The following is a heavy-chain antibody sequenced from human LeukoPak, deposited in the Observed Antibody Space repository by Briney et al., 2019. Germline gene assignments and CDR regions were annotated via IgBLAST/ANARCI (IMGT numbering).Heavy chain of an antibody. J-gene: IGHJ4*02. CDR2: INHSGST. D-gene: IGHD5-18*01. CDR3: ARGGYSYGYGFDY. CDR1: GGSFSGYY. V-gene: IGHV4-34*01. Sequence: PSETLSLTCAVYGGSFSGYYWSWIRQPPGEGLEWIGEINHSGSTNYNPSLKSRVTISVDTSKNQFSLKLSSVTVADTAVYYCARGGYSYGYGFDYWGQGTLVTVSS.